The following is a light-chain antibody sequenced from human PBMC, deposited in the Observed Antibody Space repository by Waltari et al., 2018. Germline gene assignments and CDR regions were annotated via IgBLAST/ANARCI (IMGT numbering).Light chain of an antibody. Sequence: YVLTQPPSVSVDPGKTARLTCGGENIGSKSVNWYQQKPGQAPVLVMFYDSDRPAEIPERFSGSNSGNTATRTISWVEAGDEADYHCQVWDDVTDSGVFGGGTKLTVL. CDR3: QVWDDVTDSGV. CDR2: YDS. J-gene: IGLJ3*02. V-gene: IGLV3-21*04. CDR1: NIGSKS.